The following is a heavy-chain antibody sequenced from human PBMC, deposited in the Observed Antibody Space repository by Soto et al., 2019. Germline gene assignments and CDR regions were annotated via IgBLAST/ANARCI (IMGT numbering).Heavy chain of an antibody. V-gene: IGHV4-39*01. CDR1: GGSIGTSAYY. CDR2: INHSGNT. Sequence: LSLTCAVSGGSIGTSAYYWGWIRQAPGKGLEWIGSINHSGNTYLSPSLKDRVTMSVDTSKNSFSLKLRSATAADTGLYYCSRRAPEGFDPWGQGTLVTVSS. J-gene: IGHJ5*02. CDR3: SRRAPEGFDP.